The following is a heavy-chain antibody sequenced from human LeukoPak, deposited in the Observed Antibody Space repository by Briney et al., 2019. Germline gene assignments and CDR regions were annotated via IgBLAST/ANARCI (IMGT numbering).Heavy chain of an antibody. V-gene: IGHV3-30-3*01. CDR1: GFTFSSYA. CDR3: ARDQYSSSGGPSDY. CDR2: ISYDGSNK. D-gene: IGHD6-6*01. Sequence: PGGSLRLSCAASGFTFSSYAMHWVRQAPGKGLEWVAVISYDGSNKYYADSVKGRFTISRDNSKNTLYLQMNSLRAEDTAVYYCARDQYSSSGGPSDYWGQGTLVAVSS. J-gene: IGHJ4*02.